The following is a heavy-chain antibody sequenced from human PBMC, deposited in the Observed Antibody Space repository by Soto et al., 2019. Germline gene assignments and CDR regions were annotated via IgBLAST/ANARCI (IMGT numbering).Heavy chain of an antibody. D-gene: IGHD5-12*01. Sequence: EEQVSESGGGLVQSGGSLRLSCAASGFNFNTFAMSWIRQAPGKGLEWVSHISSSGDSRDYADSVRGRFTISIYNSKNVLFLQMNSLRADDTATYYCAKDPPSPWTANWVDPWGKGTLVTVSS. V-gene: IGHV3-23*01. CDR3: AKDPPSPWTANWVDP. CDR2: ISSSGDSR. J-gene: IGHJ5*02. CDR1: GFNFNTFA.